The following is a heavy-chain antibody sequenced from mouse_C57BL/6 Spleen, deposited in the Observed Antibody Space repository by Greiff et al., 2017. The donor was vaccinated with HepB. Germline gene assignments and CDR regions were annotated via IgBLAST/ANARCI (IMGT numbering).Heavy chain of an antibody. CDR2: IRNKANNHAT. CDR3: TSITTVVSYFDY. J-gene: IGHJ2*01. V-gene: IGHV6-6*01. CDR1: GFTFSDAW. D-gene: IGHD1-1*01. Sequence: EVKVEESGGGLVQPGGSMKLSCAASGFTFSDAWMDWVRQSPEKGLEWVAEIRNKANNHATYYAESVKGRFTISRDDSKSSVYLQMNSLRAEDTGIDYCTSITTVVSYFDYWGQGTTLTVSS.